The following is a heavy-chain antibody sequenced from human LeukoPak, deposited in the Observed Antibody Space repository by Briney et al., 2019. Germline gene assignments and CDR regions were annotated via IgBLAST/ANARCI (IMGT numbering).Heavy chain of an antibody. V-gene: IGHV3-23*01. J-gene: IGHJ4*02. Sequence: PGGSLRLSCAASGSNFANHAMSWVRQTPGKGLEWVSAISGGGDITYYADSVKGRFTISRDNSKDTLFLQMHSLRPGDTAVYYCVREDTPATANYWGQGTLVTISS. CDR3: VREDTPATANY. CDR2: ISGGGDIT. D-gene: IGHD2-21*02. CDR1: GSNFANHA.